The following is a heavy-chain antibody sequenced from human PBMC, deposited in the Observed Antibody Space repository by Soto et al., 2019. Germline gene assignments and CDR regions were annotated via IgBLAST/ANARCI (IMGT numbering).Heavy chain of an antibody. CDR1: GGSVSSGSYY. Sequence: QVQLQESGPGLVKPSETLSLTCTVSGGSVSSGSYYWSWIRQPPGKGLEWIGYFYYTGSINYNPSLKSLVTISIDASKNQFSLRLSSVTAADTAVYYCARSMLYSGGSNYSPFDYWGQGTLVTVSS. V-gene: IGHV4-61*01. D-gene: IGHD2-15*01. J-gene: IGHJ4*02. CDR3: ARSMLYSGGSNYSPFDY. CDR2: FYYTGSI.